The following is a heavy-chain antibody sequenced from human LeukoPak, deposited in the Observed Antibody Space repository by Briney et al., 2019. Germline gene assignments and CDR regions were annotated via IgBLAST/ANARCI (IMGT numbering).Heavy chain of an antibody. CDR1: GFSFTSYW. Sequence: GESLKISCKGFGFSFTSYWIGWVRQMPGKGLEWMGIIYPGDSDTRYSPSFQGQVTISADKSISTAYLQWSSLKASDTAMYYCARQNIVVTADAFDIWGQGTMVTVSS. CDR2: IYPGDSDT. CDR3: ARQNIVVTADAFDI. D-gene: IGHD2-21*01. V-gene: IGHV5-51*01. J-gene: IGHJ3*02.